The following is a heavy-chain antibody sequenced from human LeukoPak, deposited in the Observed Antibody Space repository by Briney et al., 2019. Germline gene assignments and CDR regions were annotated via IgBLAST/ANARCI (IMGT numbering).Heavy chain of an antibody. CDR2: IYYSGST. CDR1: GGSISSSSYY. CDR3: ASWYYYDSSGYY. V-gene: IGHV4-39*07. Sequence: SETLSLTCTVSGGSISSSSYYWGWIRQPPGKGLEWIGSIYYSGSTYYNSSLKSRVTISVDTSKNQFSLKLSSVTAADTAVYYCASWYYYDSSGYYWGQGTLVTVSS. D-gene: IGHD3-22*01. J-gene: IGHJ4*02.